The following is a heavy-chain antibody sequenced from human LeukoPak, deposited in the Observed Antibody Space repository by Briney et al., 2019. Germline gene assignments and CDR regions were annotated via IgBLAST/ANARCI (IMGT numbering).Heavy chain of an antibody. V-gene: IGHV4-38-2*02. CDR3: ARVGNGQVPGY. Sequence: SETLSLTCTVSGYSISSGYYWGWIRQPTGKGLEWIGSIYHSGSTYYNPSLKSRVTISVDMSKNQFSLKLSSVTAADTAVYYCARVGNGQVPGYWGQGTLVTVSS. CDR2: IYHSGST. CDR1: GYSISSGYY. J-gene: IGHJ1*01. D-gene: IGHD1-1*01.